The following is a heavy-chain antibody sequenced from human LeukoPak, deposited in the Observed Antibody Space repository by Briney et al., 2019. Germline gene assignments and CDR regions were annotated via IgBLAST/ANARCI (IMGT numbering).Heavy chain of an antibody. V-gene: IGHV3-53*01. Sequence: GGSLRLSCAASGFTVSSNYMSWVRQAPGKGLEWVSVIYSGGSTYYADSVKGRLTISRDNSKHTLYLQMNSLRAEDTAVYYCARYSSGNFDYWGQGTLVTVSS. CDR1: GFTVSSNY. CDR2: IYSGGST. D-gene: IGHD3-22*01. J-gene: IGHJ4*02. CDR3: ARYSSGNFDY.